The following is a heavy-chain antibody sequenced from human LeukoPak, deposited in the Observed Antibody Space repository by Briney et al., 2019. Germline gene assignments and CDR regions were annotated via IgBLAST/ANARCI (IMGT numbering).Heavy chain of an antibody. J-gene: IGHJ4*02. D-gene: IGHD3-22*01. CDR2: ISGSGGST. Sequence: GGSLRLSCAASGFTFSSYAMSWVRQAPGKGLEWVSAISGSGGSTYYADSVKGRFTISRDNSKNTLYLQMNSLRAEDTAVNYCAKDSRGMHYYDSSGTFDYWGQGTLVTVSS. CDR1: GFTFSSYA. V-gene: IGHV3-23*01. CDR3: AKDSRGMHYYDSSGTFDY.